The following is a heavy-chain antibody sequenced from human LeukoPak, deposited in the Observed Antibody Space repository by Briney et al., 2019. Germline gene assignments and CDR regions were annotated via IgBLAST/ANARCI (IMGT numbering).Heavy chain of an antibody. CDR1: GFTFSTYS. D-gene: IGHD3-9*01. CDR3: ARDMYDILTGYSEMLDY. Sequence: GRSLRLSCAASGFTFSTYSMNRVRQAPGKGLEWVSYISSSSSTIYYADSVKGRFTISRDNAKNSLYLQMNSLRAEDTAVYYCARDMYDILTGYSEMLDYWGQGTLGTVSS. J-gene: IGHJ4*02. V-gene: IGHV3-48*01. CDR2: ISSSSSTI.